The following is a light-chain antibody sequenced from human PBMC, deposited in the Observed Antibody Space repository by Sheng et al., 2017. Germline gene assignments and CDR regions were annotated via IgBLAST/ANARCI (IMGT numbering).Light chain of an antibody. CDR3: GTWDSNLRSWV. Sequence: QSVLTQPPSVSAAPGQKVTISCSGSSSNIGNNYVSWYQHLSGTAPKLLIYDDNERPSGISDRFSGSRSGTSATLGISGLQTGDEADYYCGTWDSNLRSWVFGGGTKLTVL. CDR2: DDN. J-gene: IGLJ3*02. CDR1: SSNIGNNY. V-gene: IGLV1-51*01.